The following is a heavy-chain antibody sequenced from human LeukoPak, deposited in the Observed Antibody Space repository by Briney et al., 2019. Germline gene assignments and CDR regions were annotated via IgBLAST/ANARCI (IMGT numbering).Heavy chain of an antibody. CDR3: ARDIRLSRRRIWGESTGYYSDAFDI. CDR2: IYYTGTT. J-gene: IGHJ3*02. V-gene: IGHV4-39*07. CDR1: DDSISRSSYH. Sequence: PSETLSLTCTVSDDSISRSSYHWGWIRQPPGKGLEWIGSIYYTGTTYYNPSLESRVAIFVDTSQNQFSLRMTSVNAADTAVYYCARDIRLSRRRIWGESTGYYSDAFDIWGQGTMVTVSS. D-gene: IGHD3-9*01.